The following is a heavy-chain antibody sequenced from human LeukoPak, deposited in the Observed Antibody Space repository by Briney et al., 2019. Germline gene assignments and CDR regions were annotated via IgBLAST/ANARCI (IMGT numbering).Heavy chain of an antibody. D-gene: IGHD2-2*01. CDR3: ARGLGSSTSCWSGSCQYYFDY. J-gene: IGHJ4*02. Sequence: ASVKVSCKASGYTFTSYDINWVRQATGQGLEWMGWMNPNSGNTGYAQKFQGGVTMTRNTSISTAYMELSSLRSEDTAVYYCARGLGSSTSCWSGSCQYYFDYWGQGTLVTVSS. CDR1: GYTFTSYD. CDR2: MNPNSGNT. V-gene: IGHV1-8*01.